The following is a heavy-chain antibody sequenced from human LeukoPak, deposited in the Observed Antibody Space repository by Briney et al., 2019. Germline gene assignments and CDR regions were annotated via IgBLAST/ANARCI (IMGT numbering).Heavy chain of an antibody. J-gene: IGHJ3*02. CDR2: ISSSSSTI. CDR3: ASRNTYYGSGSYYNGAFDI. V-gene: IGHV3-48*04. CDR1: GFTFSSYS. D-gene: IGHD3-10*01. Sequence: GGSLRLSCAASGFTFSSYSMNWVRQAPGKGLEWVSYISSSSSTIYYADSVKGRFTISRDNAKNSLYLQMNSLRAEDTAVYYCASRNTYYGSGSYYNGAFDIWGQGTMVTVSS.